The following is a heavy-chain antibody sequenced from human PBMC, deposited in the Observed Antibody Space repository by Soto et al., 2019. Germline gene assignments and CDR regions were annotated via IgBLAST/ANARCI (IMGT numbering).Heavy chain of an antibody. CDR3: TTGQVAGTRDY. J-gene: IGHJ4*02. CDR1: GFTFSKAW. CDR2: IKSKTDGGTT. D-gene: IGHD6-19*01. Sequence: EVQLVESGGGLLKPGGSLRLPCAASGFTFSKAWMTWARQPPGKGLEWVGRIKSKTDGGTTDYVAPVKGRFIISRDDSKNMVYLQMNSLKTEDTAMYYCTTGQVAGTRDYWGQGTLVTVSA. V-gene: IGHV3-15*01.